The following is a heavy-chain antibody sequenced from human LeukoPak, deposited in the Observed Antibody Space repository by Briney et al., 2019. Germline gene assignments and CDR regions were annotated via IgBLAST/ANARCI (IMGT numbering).Heavy chain of an antibody. CDR2: VDPEDGET. CDR3: ATLPIRYQLHDKIDY. Sequence: GASVKVSCKASGYTFTDYYMHWVQQAPGKGLEWMGRVDPEDGETIYAEKFQGRVTITADTSTDTAYMELSSLRSEDTAVYYCATLPIRYQLHDKIDYWGQGTLVTVSS. J-gene: IGHJ4*02. D-gene: IGHD2-2*01. CDR1: GYTFTDYY. V-gene: IGHV1-69-2*01.